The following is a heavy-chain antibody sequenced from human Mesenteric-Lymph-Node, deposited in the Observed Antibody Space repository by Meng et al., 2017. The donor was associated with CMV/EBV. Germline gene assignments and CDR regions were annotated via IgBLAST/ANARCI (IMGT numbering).Heavy chain of an antibody. CDR3: ARDQGSCTSINCRGDAFDI. CDR1: GFTSSSYA. CDR2: ISGSGGST. D-gene: IGHD2-2*01. Sequence: GESLKISCAASGFTSSSYAMSWVRQAPGKGLEWVSRISGSGGSTYYADSVKGRFTISRDNSKNTLYLQMNSLRAEDTAVYYCARDQGSCTSINCRGDAFDIWGRGTMVTVSS. J-gene: IGHJ3*02. V-gene: IGHV3-23*01.